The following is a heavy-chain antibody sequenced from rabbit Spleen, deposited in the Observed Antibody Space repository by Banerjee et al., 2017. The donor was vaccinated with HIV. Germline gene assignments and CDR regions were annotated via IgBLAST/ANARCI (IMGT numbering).Heavy chain of an antibody. V-gene: IGHV1S45*01. CDR3: ARDTGSSFSSYGMDL. CDR1: GFTLSSYYM. CDR2: IHTGSATT. D-gene: IGHD8-1*01. Sequence: QEQLKESGGGLVQPGGSLKLSCKASGFTLSSYYMNWVRQAPGKGLEWIGSIHTGSATTEHASWAKGRFTISKTSSTTVTLQMTSLTAADTATYFCARDTGSSFSSYGMDLWGPGTLVTVS. J-gene: IGHJ6*01.